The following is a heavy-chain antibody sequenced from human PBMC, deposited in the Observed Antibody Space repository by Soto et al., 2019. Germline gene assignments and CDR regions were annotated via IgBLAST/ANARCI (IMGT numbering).Heavy chain of an antibody. Sequence: ASVKVSCKTSGYTFTNYDIHWVRQAPGQGLGWMGIINPSGGSTSYAQKFQGRVTMTRDTSTSTVYMELSSLRSEDTAVYYCARGAYSSGWYHFDYWGQGTLVTVSS. CDR1: GYTFTNYD. V-gene: IGHV1-46*01. J-gene: IGHJ4*02. CDR2: INPSGGST. D-gene: IGHD6-19*01. CDR3: ARGAYSSGWYHFDY.